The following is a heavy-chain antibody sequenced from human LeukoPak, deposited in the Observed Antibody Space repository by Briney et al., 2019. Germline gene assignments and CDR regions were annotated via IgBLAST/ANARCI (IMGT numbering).Heavy chain of an antibody. V-gene: IGHV3-48*02. D-gene: IGHD7-27*01. J-gene: IGHJ4*02. CDR3: ARGNWAFDY. Sequence: PGGSLRLSCAASGFTFRSCSMNWVREAPGRGLEWVSYISSSSSTIYYADSVKGRFTISRDNAKNSLYLQMNSLRDEDTAVYYCARGNWAFDYWGQGTLVTVSS. CDR2: ISSSSSTI. CDR1: GFTFRSCS.